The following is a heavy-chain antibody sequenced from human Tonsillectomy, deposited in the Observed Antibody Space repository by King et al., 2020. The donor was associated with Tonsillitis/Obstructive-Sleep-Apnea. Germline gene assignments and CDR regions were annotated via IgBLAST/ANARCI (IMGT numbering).Heavy chain of an antibody. J-gene: IGHJ6*02. CDR2: IGSAGDT. CDR1: GFTFSSYD. V-gene: IGHV3-13*01. CDR3: ARLDYDILTGDYYGMDV. Sequence: VQLVESGGGLVQPGGSLRLSCAASGFTFSSYDMLWVRQPTGKGLEWVSAIGSAGDTYYPGSVKGRFTISRENVKNYLYLQMNSLRAGDTAVYYYARLDYDILTGDYYGMDVWGQGTTVTVSS. D-gene: IGHD3-9*01.